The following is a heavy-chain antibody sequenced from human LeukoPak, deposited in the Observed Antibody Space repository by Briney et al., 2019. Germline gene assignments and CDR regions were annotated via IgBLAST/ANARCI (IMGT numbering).Heavy chain of an antibody. CDR2: IYPGDSDT. D-gene: IGHD6-19*01. J-gene: IGHJ3*02. CDR1: GYSFTSYW. V-gene: IGHV5-51*01. Sequence: GESLKISCKGSGYSFTSYWIGWVRQMPGKGLEWIGIIYPGDSDTRYSPSFQGQVTISADKSISTAYLQWSSLKASDTAMYYCARIKSSGWYLGAFDIWGQGTMVTVSS. CDR3: ARIKSSGWYLGAFDI.